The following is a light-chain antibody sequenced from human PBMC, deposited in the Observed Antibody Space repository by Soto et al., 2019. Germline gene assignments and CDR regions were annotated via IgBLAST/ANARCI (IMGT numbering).Light chain of an antibody. CDR2: GAS. CDR1: QSVSDN. V-gene: IGKV3D-15*01. CDR3: QQYNNWPRT. Sequence: IVFTQSPCTLSLSPGERATLSCRASQSVSDNLAWYQQKPGQAPRLLIYGASHRATGIPATFSGSGSGTEFTLTISSLQSEDFAVYYCQQYNNWPRTFGQGTKVDI. J-gene: IGKJ1*01.